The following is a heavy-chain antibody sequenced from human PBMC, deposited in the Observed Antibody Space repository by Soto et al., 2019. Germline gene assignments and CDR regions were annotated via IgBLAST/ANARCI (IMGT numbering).Heavy chain of an antibody. V-gene: IGHV4-59*01. D-gene: IGHD3-10*01. CDR1: GGSISSYY. CDR2: IYYSGST. J-gene: IGHJ6*04. Sequence: SETLSLTCAVSGGSISSYYWSWIRQPPGKGLEGIGYIYYSGSTNYNPSRKSRVTISVDTSKNQFSLKLSSVTAADTAVYYCARGPAYYVSCREIIVDSYMVVWDKGTSITVSS. CDR3: ARGPAYYVSCREIIVDSYMVV.